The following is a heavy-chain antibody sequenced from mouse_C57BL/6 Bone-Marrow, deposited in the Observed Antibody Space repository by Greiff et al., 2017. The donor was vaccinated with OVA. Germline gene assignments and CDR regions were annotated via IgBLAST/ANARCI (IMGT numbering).Heavy chain of an antibody. Sequence: EVMLVESGGGLVQPKGSLKLSCAASGFSFNTYAMNWVRQAPGKGLEWVARIRSKSNNYATYYADSVKDRFTISRDDSESMLYLQMNNLKTEDTAMYYCVRPDSRYWYFDVWGTGTTVTVSS. J-gene: IGHJ1*03. CDR3: VRPDSRYWYFDV. V-gene: IGHV10-1*01. CDR1: GFSFNTYA. CDR2: IRSKSNNYAT. D-gene: IGHD1-1*01.